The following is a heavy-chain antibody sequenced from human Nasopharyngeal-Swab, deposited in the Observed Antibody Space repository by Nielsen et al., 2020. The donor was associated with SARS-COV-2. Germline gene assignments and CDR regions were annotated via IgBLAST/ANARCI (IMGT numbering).Heavy chain of an antibody. CDR2: ISGSGGST. CDR3: AKDRFYVLGYFDY. V-gene: IGHV3-23*01. J-gene: IGHJ4*02. Sequence: GESLKISCAASGITFSSYAMSWVRQAPGKGLEWVSAISGSGGSTYYADSVKGRFTISRDNSKNTLYLQMNSLRAEDTAVYYCAKDRFYVLGYFDYWGQGTPVTVSS. D-gene: IGHD2/OR15-2a*01. CDR1: GITFSSYA.